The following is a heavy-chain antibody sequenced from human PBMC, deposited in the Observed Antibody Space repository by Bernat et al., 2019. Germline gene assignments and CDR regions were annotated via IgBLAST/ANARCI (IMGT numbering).Heavy chain of an antibody. CDR3: ANRHPTAVTTGFDY. CDR2: ISYDGSNK. V-gene: IGHV3-30*18. Sequence: QVQLVESGGGVVQPGRSLRLSCAASGFTFSSYGMHWVRQAPGKGLEWVAVISYDGSNKYYADSVKGRFTISRDNSKNTLYLQMNSLRAEDTAVYYWANRHPTAVTTGFDYWGQGTLVTVSS. J-gene: IGHJ4*02. D-gene: IGHD4-17*01. CDR1: GFTFSSYG.